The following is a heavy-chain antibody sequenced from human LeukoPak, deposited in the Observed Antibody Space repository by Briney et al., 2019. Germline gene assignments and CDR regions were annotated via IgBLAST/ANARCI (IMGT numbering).Heavy chain of an antibody. CDR2: INPNSGGT. J-gene: IGHJ6*02. V-gene: IGHV1-2*02. CDR3: ARGCSSTSCYCYGMDV. D-gene: IGHD2-2*01. CDR1: GYTFTGYY. Sequence: ASVKVSFKASGYTFTGYYMHWVRQAPGQGLEWMGWINPNSGGTNYAQKFQGRVTMTRDTSISTAYMELSRLRSDDTTVYYCARGCSSTSCYCYGMDVWGQGTTVTVSS.